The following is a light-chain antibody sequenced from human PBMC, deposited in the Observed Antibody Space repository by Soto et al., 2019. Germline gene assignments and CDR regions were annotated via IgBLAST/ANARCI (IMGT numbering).Light chain of an antibody. CDR2: KAS. V-gene: IGKV1-5*03. J-gene: IGKJ1*01. Sequence: DIQMTQSPSTLSGSVGDRVSIPCRASQTISSWLAWYQQKAGKGPKLLIYKASTLKSGVTSRFSGSGSGIELTLTISSLQPDDFATYYCQHYNSYSEAFGQGTKVDI. CDR3: QHYNSYSEA. CDR1: QTISSW.